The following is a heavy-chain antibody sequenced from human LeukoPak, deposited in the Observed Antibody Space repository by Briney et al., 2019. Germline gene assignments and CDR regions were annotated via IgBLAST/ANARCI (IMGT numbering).Heavy chain of an antibody. J-gene: IGHJ4*02. CDR1: GYTLTSYD. V-gene: IGHV1-8*01. Sequence: ASVKVSCKASGYTLTSYDINWVRQATGQGLEWMGWMNPNSGNTGYAQKFQGRVTMTRNTSISTAYMELSSLRSEDTAVYYCARGLRFAGGRTYYFDSWGPGTLVTASS. CDR3: ARGLRFAGGRTYYFDS. D-gene: IGHD5-12*01. CDR2: MNPNSGNT.